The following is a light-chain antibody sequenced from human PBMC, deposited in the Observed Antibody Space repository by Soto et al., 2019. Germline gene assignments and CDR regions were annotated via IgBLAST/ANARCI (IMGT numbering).Light chain of an antibody. V-gene: IGKV3-15*01. CDR2: GAS. CDR3: QQYYTTPRT. CDR1: QSVSTN. J-gene: IGKJ2*01. Sequence: EIVMTQSPATLSVSPGESATLSCRASQSVSTNLAWYQQIPGQAPRLLIFGASTKATGVPARFSGSGSGTEFTLTISSLQSEDVAVYYCQQYYTTPRTFGQGTKLEI.